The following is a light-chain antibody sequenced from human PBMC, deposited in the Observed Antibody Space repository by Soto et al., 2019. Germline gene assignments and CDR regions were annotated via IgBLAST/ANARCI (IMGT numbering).Light chain of an antibody. V-gene: IGKV3-15*01. J-gene: IGKJ1*01. CDR2: GSF. CDR3: QQYDIWPWT. CDR1: QSVRSN. Sequence: EIVMTQSPGTLSVSPGEGATLSSRASQSVRSNLAWYQQKPGQAPRLLIFGSFTRAPGVPSGFSGSGSGTEFTLTISSLQSEDFALYYCQQYDIWPWTFGHGTKVDIK.